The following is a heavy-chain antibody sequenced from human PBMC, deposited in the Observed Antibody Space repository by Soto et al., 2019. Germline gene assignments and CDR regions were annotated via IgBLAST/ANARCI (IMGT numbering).Heavy chain of an antibody. V-gene: IGHV4-4*02. J-gene: IGHJ4*02. D-gene: IGHD6-6*01. Sequence: PSESRCVTCGLSVASITINNWWRGFRQPPGKGLEWVGEVYHSGKTNYNPSLNSRVTLSVNKSKNQFPLKVTSVTAADTALYYCARDLLKRVHDYWGQGTLVTVSS. CDR1: VASITINNW. CDR2: VYHSGKT. CDR3: ARDLLKRVHDY.